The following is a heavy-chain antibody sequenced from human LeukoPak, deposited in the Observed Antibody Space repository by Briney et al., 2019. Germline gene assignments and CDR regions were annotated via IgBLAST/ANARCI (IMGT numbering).Heavy chain of an antibody. CDR2: MKPTSGNT. CDR3: ARGSLGYCSGGSCPEGYYYYMDV. V-gene: IGHV1-8*02. Sequence: GASVKVSCKASGYTFTGYYMHWVRQAPGQGLEWMGWMKPTSGNTGYAQKFQGRVTMTRNTSISTAYMELSSLRSEDTAVYYCARGSLGYCSGGSCPEGYYYYMDVWGKGTTVTISS. CDR1: GYTFTGYY. D-gene: IGHD2-15*01. J-gene: IGHJ6*03.